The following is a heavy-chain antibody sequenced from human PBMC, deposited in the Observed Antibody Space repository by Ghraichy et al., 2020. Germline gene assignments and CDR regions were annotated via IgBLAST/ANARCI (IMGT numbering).Heavy chain of an antibody. CDR3: ARRGSGWYGTGYFDL. V-gene: IGHV5-51*01. CDR2: IYSGDSDT. Sequence: GESLNISCKAAGFSLSSYWIGWVRQMPGKGLEWIGIIYSGDSDTRYRPSFQGQVTISVDMSITTAYLQWSSLKASDTAMYYCARRGSGWYGTGYFDLWGRGTLVTVSS. J-gene: IGHJ2*01. CDR1: GFSLSSYW. D-gene: IGHD6-19*01.